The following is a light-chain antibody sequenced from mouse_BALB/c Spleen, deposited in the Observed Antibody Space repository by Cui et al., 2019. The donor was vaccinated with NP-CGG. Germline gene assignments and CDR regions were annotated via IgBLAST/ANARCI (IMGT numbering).Light chain of an antibody. CDR2: GTN. J-gene: IGLJ1*01. CDR1: TGAVTTSNY. CDR3: ALWYSNHWM. Sequence: QAVVTQEPAPTPSPGETVTLTCRSSTGAVTTSNYANWVQEKPDHLFTGLIGGTNNRTPGVPARFSGSLIGDKAALTITGAQTEDEAIYFCALWYSNHWMFGGGTKLTVL. V-gene: IGLV1*01.